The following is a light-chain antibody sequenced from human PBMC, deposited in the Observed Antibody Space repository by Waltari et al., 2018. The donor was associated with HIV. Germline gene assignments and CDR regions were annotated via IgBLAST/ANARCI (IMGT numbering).Light chain of an antibody. CDR1: SSDVGGSTY. V-gene: IGLV2-8*01. Sequence: QSALTQPPSASGSPGQSVTIPCTGPSSDVGGSTYVSGYQQHPGKAPKLMIYEVNKRPSGVPDRFAGSKSANTASLTVSGLQADDEADYYCNSYAGSNNWVFGGGTKLTVL. CDR2: EVN. J-gene: IGLJ3*02. CDR3: NSYAGSNNWV.